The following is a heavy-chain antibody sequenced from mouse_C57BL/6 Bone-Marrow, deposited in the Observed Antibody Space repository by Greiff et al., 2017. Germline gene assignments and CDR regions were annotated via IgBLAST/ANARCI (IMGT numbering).Heavy chain of an antibody. V-gene: IGHV1-62-2*01. CDR2: FYPGSGSI. D-gene: IGHD2-4*01. Sequence: QVQLQQSGAELVKPGASVRLSCKASGYTFTEYTIHWVKQRSGQGLEWIGWFYPGSGSIKYNEKFKDKATLTADKSSSTVYMELSRLTSEDSAVYFCARHEDRADDYDPWFAYWGQGTLVTVSA. CDR1: GYTFTEYT. CDR3: ARHEDRADDYDPWFAY. J-gene: IGHJ3*01.